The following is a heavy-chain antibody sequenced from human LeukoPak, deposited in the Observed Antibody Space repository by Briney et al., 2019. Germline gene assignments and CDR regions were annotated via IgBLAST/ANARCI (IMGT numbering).Heavy chain of an antibody. CDR1: GFTFDNYA. Sequence: GGSLSLSCAASGFTFDNYAMTWVRQGPGKGLEWVSAISGSGGSTYYADSVKGRFTISRDNSKNTLYLQMNSLRAEDTAVYYCAKVSGIGYDAFDIWGQGTMVTVSS. CDR3: AKVSGIGYDAFDI. J-gene: IGHJ3*02. V-gene: IGHV3-23*01. D-gene: IGHD6-25*01. CDR2: ISGSGGST.